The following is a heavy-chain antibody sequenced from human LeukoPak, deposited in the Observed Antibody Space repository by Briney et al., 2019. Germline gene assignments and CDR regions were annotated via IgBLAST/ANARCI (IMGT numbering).Heavy chain of an antibody. V-gene: IGHV1-46*01. CDR2: INPSGGST. D-gene: IGHD6-13*01. Sequence: ASVKVSCKASGYTFTGYYMHWVRQAPGQGLEWMGIINPSGGSTSYAQKFQGRVTMTRDMSTSTVYMELSSLRSEDTAVYYCATSSSWYSAFDIWGQGTMVTVSS. J-gene: IGHJ3*02. CDR3: ATSSSWYSAFDI. CDR1: GYTFTGYY.